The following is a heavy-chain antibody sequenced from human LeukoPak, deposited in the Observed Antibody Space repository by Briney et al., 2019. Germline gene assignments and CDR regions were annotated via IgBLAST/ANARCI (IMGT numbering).Heavy chain of an antibody. CDR3: AREVGDY. J-gene: IGHJ4*02. V-gene: IGHV4-59*01. CDR2: IYYSGST. D-gene: IGHD1-26*01. Sequence: SETLSLTCTVSGGSISSYYWSCIRQPPGKGLEWIGYIYYSGSTNYNPSLKSRVTISVDTSKNQFSLKLSSVTAADTAVYYCAREVGDYWGQGTLVTVSS. CDR1: GGSISSYY.